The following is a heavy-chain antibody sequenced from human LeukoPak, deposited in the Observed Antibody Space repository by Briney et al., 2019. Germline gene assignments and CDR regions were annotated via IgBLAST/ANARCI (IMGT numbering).Heavy chain of an antibody. J-gene: IGHJ4*02. Sequence: SETLSLTCTVSGGSISASYWNWIRQPAGKGLEWIGQIYTTGNTKYNPSLMSRVTMSVDTSKSQFSLKLSSVTAADTAVYYCARGEWELRYWGQGALVTVSS. V-gene: IGHV4-4*07. CDR3: ARGEWELRY. D-gene: IGHD1-26*01. CDR2: IYTTGNT. CDR1: GGSISASY.